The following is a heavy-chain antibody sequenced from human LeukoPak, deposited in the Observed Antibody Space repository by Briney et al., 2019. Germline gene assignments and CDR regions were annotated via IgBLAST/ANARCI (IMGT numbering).Heavy chain of an antibody. CDR3: ARDYIVVVPAASWSYYYYGMDV. V-gene: IGHV4-34*01. CDR1: GGSFSGYY. CDR2: INHSGST. J-gene: IGHJ6*02. Sequence: SETLSLTCAVYGGSFSGYYWSWIRQPPGKGLEWIGEINHSGSTNYNPSLKSRVTISVDTSKNQFSLKLSSVTAADTAVYYCARDYIVVVPAASWSYYYYGMDVWGQGTTVTVSS. D-gene: IGHD2-2*01.